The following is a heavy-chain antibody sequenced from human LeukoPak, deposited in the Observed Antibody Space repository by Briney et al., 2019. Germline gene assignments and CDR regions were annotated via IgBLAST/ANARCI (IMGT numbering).Heavy chain of an antibody. D-gene: IGHD3-16*01. CDR2: ISSSSSTI. J-gene: IGHJ6*02. Sequence: GGSLRLSCAASGFTFSSYSMNWVRQAPGKGLEWVSYISSSSSTIYYADSVKGRFTTSRDNAKNSLYLQMNSLRDEDTAVYYCARAGGYPTSTWGTYYYYGMDVWGQGTTVTVSS. CDR1: GFTFSSYS. CDR3: ARAGGYPTSTWGTYYYYGMDV. V-gene: IGHV3-48*02.